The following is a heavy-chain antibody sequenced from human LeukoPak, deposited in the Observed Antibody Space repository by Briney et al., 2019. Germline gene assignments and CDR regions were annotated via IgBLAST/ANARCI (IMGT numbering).Heavy chain of an antibody. CDR3: TRKGGPTLDY. CDR1: GFTFGDYA. CDR2: IRSKAYGGTT. J-gene: IGHJ4*02. Sequence: GGSLRLSCTASGFTFGDYAMSWVRQAPGKGLEWVGFIRSKAYGGTTEYAASAKGRFTISRDDSKSIAYLQMNSLKTEDTAVYYCTRKGGPTLDYWGQGTLVTVSS. D-gene: IGHD3-16*01. V-gene: IGHV3-49*04.